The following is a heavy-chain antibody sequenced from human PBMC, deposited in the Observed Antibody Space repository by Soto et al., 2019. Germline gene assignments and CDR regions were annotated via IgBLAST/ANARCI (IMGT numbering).Heavy chain of an antibody. CDR2: IYYSGST. CDR3: ARARRKTPTYYCYVMDV. V-gene: IGHV4-59*01. Sequence: PPETLSLTCTVPGGSISSYYWSWIRQPPGKGLEWIGYIYYSGSTNYNPSLKSRVTISVDTSKNQFSLKLSSVTAADTAVYYCARARRKTPTYYCYVMDVWGQGTTVTVSS. CDR1: GGSISSYY. J-gene: IGHJ6*02. D-gene: IGHD6-6*01.